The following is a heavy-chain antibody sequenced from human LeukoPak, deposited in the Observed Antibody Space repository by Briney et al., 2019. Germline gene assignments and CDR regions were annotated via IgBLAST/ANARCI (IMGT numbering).Heavy chain of an antibody. CDR1: GGSFSGYY. V-gene: IGHV4-34*01. Sequence: SETLSLTCAVYGGSFSGYYWSWIRQPPGKGLEWIGEINHSGSTNYNPSLKSRVTISVDTSKNQFSLKLSSVTAADTAVYYCARLIDSVYYYYMDVWGKGTTVTISS. D-gene: IGHD3-10*01. J-gene: IGHJ6*03. CDR2: INHSGST. CDR3: ARLIDSVYYYYMDV.